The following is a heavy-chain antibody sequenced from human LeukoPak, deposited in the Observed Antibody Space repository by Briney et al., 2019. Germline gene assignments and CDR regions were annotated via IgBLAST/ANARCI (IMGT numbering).Heavy chain of an antibody. Sequence: ASVKVSCKASGYTFTGYYMHWVRQAPGQGLEWMGWINPNSGGTNYAQKFQVRVTMTRDTSISTAYMELSRLRSDDTAVYYCARRKIAGTAFDPWGQGTLVTVSS. J-gene: IGHJ5*02. CDR3: ARRKIAGTAFDP. V-gene: IGHV1-2*02. D-gene: IGHD1-1*01. CDR2: INPNSGGT. CDR1: GYTFTGYY.